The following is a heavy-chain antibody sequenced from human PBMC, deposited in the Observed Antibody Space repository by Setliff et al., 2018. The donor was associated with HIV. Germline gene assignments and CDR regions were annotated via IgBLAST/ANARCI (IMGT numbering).Heavy chain of an antibody. D-gene: IGHD6-6*01. J-gene: IGHJ4*02. CDR3: ARSSQKGIQPLLLAS. Sequence: PSETLSLTCTVSGGSISTYFWSWVRQTPGKGLEWIGYIYYTGSTSYNPSFRSRVPISVDTSKNQFSLMLDSVTAADTAVYYCARSSQKGIQPLLLASWGPGTLVTVSS. CDR1: GGSISTYF. V-gene: IGHV4-59*01. CDR2: IYYTGST.